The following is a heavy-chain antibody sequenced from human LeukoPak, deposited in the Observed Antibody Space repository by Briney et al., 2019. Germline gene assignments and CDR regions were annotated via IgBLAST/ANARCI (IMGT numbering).Heavy chain of an antibody. D-gene: IGHD2-15*01. CDR2: IDHSGST. J-gene: IGHJ4*02. V-gene: IGHV4-34*01. Sequence: SETLSLTCAVHGGSFSDYSWSWIRQPPGKGLEWIGEIDHSGSTTYNPSLKSRVTILVDTSNYQFSLKLTSVTAADTAVYYCARGEVEIDYWGQGTLVTVSS. CDR3: ARGEVEIDY. CDR1: GGSFSDYS.